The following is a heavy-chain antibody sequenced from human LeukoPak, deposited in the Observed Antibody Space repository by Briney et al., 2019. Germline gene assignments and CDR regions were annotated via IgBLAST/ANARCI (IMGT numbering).Heavy chain of an antibody. J-gene: IGHJ6*02. CDR2: INHSGST. Sequence: SETLSLTCAVYGGSFSGYYWSWVSQPTGKGVEWSGEINHSGSTNYNTSLKRRVSISVDTSKNKFSLKRSYVTGAERALYYWTRGEPPIRSYYFVMDVWGQGTTVTLSS. D-gene: IGHD3-3*01. V-gene: IGHV4-34*01. CDR1: GGSFSGYY. CDR3: TRGEPPIRSYYFVMDV.